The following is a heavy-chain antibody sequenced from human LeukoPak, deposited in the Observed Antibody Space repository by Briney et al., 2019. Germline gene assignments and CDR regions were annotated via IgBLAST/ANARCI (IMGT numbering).Heavy chain of an antibody. D-gene: IGHD1-26*01. J-gene: IGHJ4*02. CDR1: GFTFSSYG. CDR3: AKGGVGTIRGVDY. V-gene: IGHV3-33*06. Sequence: GRSLRLSCAASGFTFSSYGMHWVRQAPGKGLEWVAVIWYDGSNKYYADSVKGRFTISRDNSKNTVYLQMNSLRVEDTAVYYCAKGGVGTIRGVDYWGQGTLVTVSS. CDR2: IWYDGSNK.